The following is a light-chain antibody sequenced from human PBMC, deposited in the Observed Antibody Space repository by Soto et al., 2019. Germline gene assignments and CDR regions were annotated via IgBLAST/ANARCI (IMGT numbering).Light chain of an antibody. CDR3: QQYGT. CDR1: QSISSW. Sequence: DIRMTQSPSTLSASVGDRVTITCRASQSISSWLAWYQQKPGKAPKLLIYDASSLESGVPSRFSGSGSGTEFTLTISSLQPDDFATYYCQQYGTFGQGTKV. CDR2: DAS. V-gene: IGKV1-5*01. J-gene: IGKJ1*01.